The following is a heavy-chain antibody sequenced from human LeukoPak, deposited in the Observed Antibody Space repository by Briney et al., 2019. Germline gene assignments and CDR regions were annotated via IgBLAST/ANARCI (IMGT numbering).Heavy chain of an antibody. V-gene: IGHV1-8*01. Sequence: ASVKVSCTGSGYTFTSYVINWVRQATGQGLEWMGWMNPNSGNTGYAQKFQGRGTMTRNTSISTAYMELSSLRSEDTAVYYCARGRYTDYFDYWGQGTLVTVSS. CDR1: GYTFTSYV. CDR2: MNPNSGNT. D-gene: IGHD5-18*01. CDR3: ARGRYTDYFDY. J-gene: IGHJ4*02.